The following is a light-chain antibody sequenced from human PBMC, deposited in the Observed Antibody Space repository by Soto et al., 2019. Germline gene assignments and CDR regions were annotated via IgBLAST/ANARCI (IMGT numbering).Light chain of an antibody. V-gene: IGKV3-11*01. CDR1: QSISGY. CDR2: DAS. CDR3: QQRSNWTIT. Sequence: IVLTQSPATRSLSPGERATLSCRASQSISGYLSWYQQKPGQAPRLLIYDASNRATGIPARFSGSVSGTDGTITISSLETEDGSVYDCQQRSNWTITFGQGTRLEIK. J-gene: IGKJ5*01.